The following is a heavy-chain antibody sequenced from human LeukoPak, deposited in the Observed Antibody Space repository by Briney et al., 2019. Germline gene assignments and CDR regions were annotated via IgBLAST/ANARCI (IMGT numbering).Heavy chain of an antibody. CDR2: MSGSGGDT. V-gene: IGHV3-23*01. D-gene: IGHD3-9*01. CDR1: GFTFSNYA. CDR3: AKDDAWLRYQY. Sequence: PGGTLRLSCAASGFTFSNYAMTWVRQAPGKGLEWVSDMSGSGGDTYYADSVKGRFTIFRDNSKNTLDLQMNSLRAEDTAVYYCAKDDAWLRYQYWGQGTLVTVSS. J-gene: IGHJ4*02.